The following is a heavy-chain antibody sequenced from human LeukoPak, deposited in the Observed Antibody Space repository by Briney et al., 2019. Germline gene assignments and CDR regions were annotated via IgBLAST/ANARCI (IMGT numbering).Heavy chain of an antibody. CDR3: ARGGGSFYNY. D-gene: IGHD2-15*01. J-gene: IGHJ4*02. V-gene: IGHV3-7*04. Sequence: PGGSLRLSCTASGLXISNYWISWVRQAPGKGLECVANIKQDGSERYYVDSVKGRFTISRDNAKNSLYLQMNSLRAEDTAVYYCARGGGSFYNYWGQGTLVTVSS. CDR1: GLXISNYW. CDR2: IKQDGSER.